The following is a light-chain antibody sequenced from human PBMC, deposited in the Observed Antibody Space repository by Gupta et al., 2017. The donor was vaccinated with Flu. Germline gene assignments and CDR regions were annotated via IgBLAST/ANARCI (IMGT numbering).Light chain of an antibody. CDR2: DAS. Sequence: EIVLTQSPATLSLSPGDRATLSCRASQTVTTFIAWFQHKPAQPPRLLIYDASKRATDVPSRFSGGGSGTDFTLTINSLEPEDFAVYYCQQRNNWPSVTFGQGTRLEIK. J-gene: IGKJ5*01. CDR1: QTVTTF. V-gene: IGKV3-11*01. CDR3: QQRNNWPSVT.